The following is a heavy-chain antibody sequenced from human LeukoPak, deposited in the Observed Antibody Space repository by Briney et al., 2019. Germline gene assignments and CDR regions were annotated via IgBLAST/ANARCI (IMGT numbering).Heavy chain of an antibody. V-gene: IGHV4-34*01. CDR1: GGSFSGYY. CDR2: INHSGST. Sequence: SETLSLTCAVYGGSFSGYYWIWIRQPPGKGLEWIGEINHSGSTNYNPSLKSRVTISVDTSKNQFSLKLSSVTAADTAVYYCARRSSFGIVGAIDYWGQGTLVTVSS. J-gene: IGHJ4*02. CDR3: ARRSSFGIVGAIDY. D-gene: IGHD1-26*01.